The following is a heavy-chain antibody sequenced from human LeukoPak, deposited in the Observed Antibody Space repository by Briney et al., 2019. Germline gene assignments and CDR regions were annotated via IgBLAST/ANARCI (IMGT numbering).Heavy chain of an antibody. D-gene: IGHD3-22*01. J-gene: IGHJ3*02. CDR1: GYSFPIFW. CDR2: IYPGDSGA. V-gene: IGHV5-51*01. Sequence: GESLKISCKGSGYSFPIFWIGWVRQTPGKGLEWMGIIYPGDSGARYSPSFQGPVTISADKSISTAYLQWSSLKASDTAMYYCARRYYYDSSRYYEDSFDIWGQGTMVTVSS. CDR3: ARRYYYDSSRYYEDSFDI.